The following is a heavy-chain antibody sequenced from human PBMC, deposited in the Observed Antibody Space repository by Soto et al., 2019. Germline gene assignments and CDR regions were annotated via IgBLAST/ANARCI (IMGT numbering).Heavy chain of an antibody. J-gene: IGHJ2*01. CDR2: ISWNSGTI. CDR1: GFTFDDYA. D-gene: IGHD2-21*01. CDR3: SKGEFRQNFWYFDL. V-gene: IGHV3-9*01. Sequence: EVQLVESGGGLVQPGRSLRLSCAASGFTFDDYAMHWVRQAPGMGLEWVSGISWNSGTIGYADSVKGRFTISRDNAKNSLYLQMNSLRAEDTALYYCSKGEFRQNFWYFDLWGRGTLVTVSS.